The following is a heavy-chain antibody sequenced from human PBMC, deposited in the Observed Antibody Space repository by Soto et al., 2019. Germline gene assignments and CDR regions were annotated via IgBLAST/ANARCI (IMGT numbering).Heavy chain of an antibody. Sequence: GESLKISCKGSGYIFTNYLISWVRQMPGKGLEWMGRIDPTKSYTNYNPSFQGHVTISTDRSISTAYLQWSSLKASDTAIYYCARITWGGKGTMDVWGQGTTVTVSS. CDR3: ARITWGGKGTMDV. V-gene: IGHV5-10-1*01. CDR1: GYIFTNYL. J-gene: IGHJ6*02. D-gene: IGHD3-16*01. CDR2: IDPTKSYT.